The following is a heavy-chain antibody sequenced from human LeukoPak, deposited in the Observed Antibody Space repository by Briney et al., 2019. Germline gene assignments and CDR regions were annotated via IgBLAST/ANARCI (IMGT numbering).Heavy chain of an antibody. Sequence: GGSLRLSCAASGFTFSTYGMNWVRQAPGKGLEWVSVISGSGGNTYYADSVKGRFTIPRDNSKNTLYLQMNSLSAEDTAVYYCEKDLGGSGDYRPYWGQGSVVTVSS. CDR2: ISGSGGNT. V-gene: IGHV3-23*01. J-gene: IGHJ4*02. CDR3: EKDLGGSGDYRPY. CDR1: GFTFSTYG. D-gene: IGHD2-21*02.